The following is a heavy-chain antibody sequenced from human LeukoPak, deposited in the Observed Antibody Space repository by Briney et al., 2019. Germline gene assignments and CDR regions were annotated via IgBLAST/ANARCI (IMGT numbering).Heavy chain of an antibody. CDR2: IIPIFGTA. D-gene: IGHD2-2*01. CDR3: ASVTLGGNCSSTSCPPNY. V-gene: IGHV1-69*13. J-gene: IGHJ4*02. Sequence: VASVKVSCKASGGTFSSYTISWVRQAPGQGLEWMGGIIPIFGTANYAQKFQGRVTITADESTSTAYMELSSLRSEDTAVYYCASVTLGGNCSSTSCPPNYWGQGTLVTVSS. CDR1: GGTFSSYT.